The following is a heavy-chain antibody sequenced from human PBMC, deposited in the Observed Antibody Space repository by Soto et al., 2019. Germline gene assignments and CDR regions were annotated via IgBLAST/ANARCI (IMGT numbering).Heavy chain of an antibody. CDR3: ARGATIERGERDFDY. V-gene: IGHV3-33*01. D-gene: IGHD4-17*01. Sequence: QVQLVESGAGVVQPGRSLRLSCAASGFSFSDYGMHWVRQAPGKGLEWVAAIWYDGSHKYHADSVKDGFTISRDNSKNTLYLQMDSLRAEDTAVYYCARGATIERGERDFDYWGQGALVTVSS. J-gene: IGHJ4*02. CDR1: GFSFSDYG. CDR2: IWYDGSHK.